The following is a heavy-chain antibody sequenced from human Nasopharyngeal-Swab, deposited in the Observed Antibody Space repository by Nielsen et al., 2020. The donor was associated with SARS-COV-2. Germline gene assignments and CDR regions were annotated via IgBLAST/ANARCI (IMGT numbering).Heavy chain of an antibody. J-gene: IGHJ6*02. V-gene: IGHV1-18*01. CDR3: ARDSLYYDFWSGSDYYYYGMDV. CDR2: ISAYNGNT. D-gene: IGHD3-3*01. CDR1: GYTFTSYG. Sequence: ASVKVSCNASGYTFTSYGISWVRQAPGQGLEWMGWISAYNGNTNYAQKLQGRVTMTTDTFTSTAYMELRSLRSDDTAVYYCARDSLYYDFWSGSDYYYYGMDVWGQGTTVTVSS.